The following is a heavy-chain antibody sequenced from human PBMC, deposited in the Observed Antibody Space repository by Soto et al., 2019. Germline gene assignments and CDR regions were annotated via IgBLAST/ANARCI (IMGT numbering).Heavy chain of an antibody. CDR2: INAGNGNT. CDR3: ARDGSDDAFDI. D-gene: IGHD2-15*01. J-gene: IGHJ3*02. Sequence: QVQLVQSGDEVKKPGASVKVSCKASGDTFTSYAMHWVRQAPGQRLEWMGWINAGNGNTKYSQKFQGRVTITRDTSASTAYMELSSLRSEDTAVYYCARDGSDDAFDIWGQGTMVTVSS. CDR1: GDTFTSYA. V-gene: IGHV1-3*01.